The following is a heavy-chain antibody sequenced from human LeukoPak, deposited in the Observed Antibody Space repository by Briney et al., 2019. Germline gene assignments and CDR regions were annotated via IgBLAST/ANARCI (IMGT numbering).Heavy chain of an antibody. V-gene: IGHV3-30*18. J-gene: IGHJ5*02. CDR1: GFTFSSYG. Sequence: PGGSLRLSCAASGFTFSSYGMHWVRQAPGKGLEWVAVISYDGSNKYYADSVKGRFTISRDNSKNTLYLQMNSLRAEDTAVYYCAKATARRSNWFDPWGQGTLVTVSS. D-gene: IGHD4-11*01. CDR2: ISYDGSNK. CDR3: AKATARRSNWFDP.